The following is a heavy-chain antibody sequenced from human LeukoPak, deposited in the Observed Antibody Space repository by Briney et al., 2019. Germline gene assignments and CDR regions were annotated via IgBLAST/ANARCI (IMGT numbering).Heavy chain of an antibody. CDR1: GFTFSSYW. J-gene: IGHJ5*02. D-gene: IGHD6-6*01. CDR2: IKQDGSEK. V-gene: IGHV3-7*01. CDR3: ARDGIAARPTNWFDP. Sequence: GGSLRLSCAASGFTFSSYWMSWVRRAPGKGLEWVANIKQDGSEKYYVDSVKGRFTISRDNAKNSLYLQMNSLRAEDTAVYYCARDGIAARPTNWFDPWGQGTLVTVSS.